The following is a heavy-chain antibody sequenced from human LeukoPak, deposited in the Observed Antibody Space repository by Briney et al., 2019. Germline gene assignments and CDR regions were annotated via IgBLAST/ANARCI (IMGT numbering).Heavy chain of an antibody. D-gene: IGHD3-22*01. Sequence: SVKVSCKASGGTFSSYAISWVRQAPGQGLEWMGGIIPIFGTANYAQKFQGRVTITAGESTSTAYMELSSLRSEDTAVYYCARPRSNYYDSSATFDYWGQGTLVTVSS. CDR1: GGTFSSYA. CDR2: IIPIFGTA. J-gene: IGHJ4*02. V-gene: IGHV1-69*13. CDR3: ARPRSNYYDSSATFDY.